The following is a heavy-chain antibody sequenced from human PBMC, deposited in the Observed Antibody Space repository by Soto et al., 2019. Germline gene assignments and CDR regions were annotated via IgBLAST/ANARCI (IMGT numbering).Heavy chain of an antibody. V-gene: IGHV3-21*01. CDR3: ASQVVPAAIVVKRAFDI. Sequence: EVQLVESGGGLVKPGGSLRLSCAASGFTFSSYSMNWVRQAPGKGLEWVSSISSSSSYIYYADSVKGRFTISRDNAKNSLYLQMNSLRAEDTAVYYCASQVVPAAIVVKRAFDIWGQGTMVTVSS. J-gene: IGHJ3*02. D-gene: IGHD2-2*01. CDR2: ISSSSSYI. CDR1: GFTFSSYS.